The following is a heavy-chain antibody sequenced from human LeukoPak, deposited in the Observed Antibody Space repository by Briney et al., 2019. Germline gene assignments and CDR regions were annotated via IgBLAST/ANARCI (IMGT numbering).Heavy chain of an antibody. CDR3: ATIGPLLWFGELFSDY. D-gene: IGHD3-10*01. Sequence: SVKVSCKASGDTFSSYAISWVRQAPGQGLEWMGGIIPIFGTANYAQKLQGRVTITADESTSTAYMELGSLRSEDTAVYYCATIGPLLWFGELFSDYWGQGTLVTVSS. CDR1: GDTFSSYA. J-gene: IGHJ4*02. CDR2: IIPIFGTA. V-gene: IGHV1-69*01.